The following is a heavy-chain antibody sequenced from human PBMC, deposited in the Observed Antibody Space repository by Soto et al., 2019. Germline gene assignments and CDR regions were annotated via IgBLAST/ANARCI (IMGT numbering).Heavy chain of an antibody. CDR2: IKHDGSET. D-gene: IGHD5-12*01. CDR1: GFTFSRHW. J-gene: IGHJ4*02. CDR3: ARYSGGGGWFIDY. Sequence: VQLVESGGDLVRPGGSLSLSCAASGFTFSRHWMAWVRQSPRSGLEWLANIKHDGSETYVVDSVRGRLTISRDNAKNLVYLQMSSLRVENTAVYYFARYSGGGGWFIDYWGQGTLVTVSS. V-gene: IGHV3-7*03.